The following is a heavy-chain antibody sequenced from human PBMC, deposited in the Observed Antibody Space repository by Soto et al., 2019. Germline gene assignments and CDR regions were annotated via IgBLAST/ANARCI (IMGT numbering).Heavy chain of an antibody. D-gene: IGHD5-18*01. J-gene: IGHJ4*02. CDR1: GFTFSSYA. CDR3: AKIPAPPRTVDTAMVDY. V-gene: IGHV3-23*01. Sequence: EVQLLESGGGLVQPGGSLRLSCAASGFTFSSYARSWVRQAPGKGLEWVSAISGSGGSTYYADSVKGRFTISRDNSKNTLYLQMNSLRAEDTAVYYCAKIPAPPRTVDTAMVDYWGQGTLVTVSS. CDR2: ISGSGGST.